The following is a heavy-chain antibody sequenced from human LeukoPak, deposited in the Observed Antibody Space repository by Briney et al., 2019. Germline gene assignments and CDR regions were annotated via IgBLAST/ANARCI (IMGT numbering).Heavy chain of an antibody. CDR2: IYYSGST. Sequence: IPSETLSLTCTVSAGSISGYYWSWIRQPPGKGLEWIGYIYYSGSTNYNPSLKSRVTISVDTSKNQFSLKLSSVTATDTAVYYCARHYGPWGQGTLVTVSS. D-gene: IGHD3-10*01. J-gene: IGHJ4*02. V-gene: IGHV4-59*08. CDR3: ARHYGP. CDR1: AGSISGYY.